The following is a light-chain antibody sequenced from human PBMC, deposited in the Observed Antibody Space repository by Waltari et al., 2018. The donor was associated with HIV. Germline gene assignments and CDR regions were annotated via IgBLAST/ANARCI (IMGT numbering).Light chain of an antibody. CDR2: KAS. J-gene: IGKJ4*01. V-gene: IGKV1-5*03. CDR1: QNIDRA. CDR3: QQYNSFSLT. Sequence: DIQVTQSPSSLSASVGDRVVISCRASQNIDRALAWYQQNPGKAPTLLIFKASTLHSGVPSRFSGSGSGTDFTLTIVSLQPDDFATYYCQQYNSFSLTFGGGTKVESK.